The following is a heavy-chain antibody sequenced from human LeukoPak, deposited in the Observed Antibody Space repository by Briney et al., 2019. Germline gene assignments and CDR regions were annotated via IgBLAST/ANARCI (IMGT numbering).Heavy chain of an antibody. Sequence: GGSLRLSCAASGFTVSSCYMSWVRQAPGKGLEWVSVLYSDGSTYYADSVKGRFTISRDNSRNTLFLQMNNLRAEDTAFYYCARAAYDSNGYTANHNYWGQGTLVTVSS. CDR2: LYSDGST. J-gene: IGHJ4*02. D-gene: IGHD3-22*01. CDR3: ARAAYDSNGYTANHNY. CDR1: GFTVSSCY. V-gene: IGHV3-53*01.